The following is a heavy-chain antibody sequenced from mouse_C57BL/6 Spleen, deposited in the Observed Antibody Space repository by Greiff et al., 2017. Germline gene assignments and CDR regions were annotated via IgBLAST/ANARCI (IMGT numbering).Heavy chain of an antibody. CDR2: IYPGGGYT. CDR3: ARGDYYGSSYSFDY. D-gene: IGHD1-1*01. J-gene: IGHJ2*01. CDR1: GYTFTNYW. Sequence: QVQLQQSGAELVRPGTSVKMSCKASGYTFTNYWIGWAKQRPGHGLEWIGDIYPGGGYTNYNEKFKGKATLTADKSSSTAYMQFSSLTSEDSAIYYCARGDYYGSSYSFDYWGQGTTLTVSS. V-gene: IGHV1-63*01.